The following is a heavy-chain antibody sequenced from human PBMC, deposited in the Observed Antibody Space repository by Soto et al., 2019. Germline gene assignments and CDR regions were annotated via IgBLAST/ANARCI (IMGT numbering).Heavy chain of an antibody. CDR3: ARVVRYFDTPYGMDV. CDR1: GFTFSNNW. V-gene: IGHV3-74*01. D-gene: IGHD3-9*01. CDR2: LKSDGST. J-gene: IGHJ6*02. Sequence: GGSLRLSCAASGFTFSNNWMHWVRQAPGKGLVWVSRLKSDGSTDYADSVKGRFTISRDNAKNTLFLQMNRLRAEDTAEYYCARVVRYFDTPYGMDVWGHGTTVTVSS.